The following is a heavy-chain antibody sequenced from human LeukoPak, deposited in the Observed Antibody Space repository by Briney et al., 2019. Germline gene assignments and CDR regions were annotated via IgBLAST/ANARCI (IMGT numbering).Heavy chain of an antibody. CDR1: GFTFSDEY. V-gene: IGHV3-11*01. J-gene: IGHJ4*02. Sequence: GGSLRLSCAASGFTFSDEYMNWIRQAPGKGLEWVSYISVSGNIIYYADSVKGRFTISRDNARNSLYLQMNSLRAEDTAVYYCARDPFMTTGWGIDYWGQGTLVTVSS. CDR2: ISVSGNII. D-gene: IGHD4-17*01. CDR3: ARDPFMTTGWGIDY.